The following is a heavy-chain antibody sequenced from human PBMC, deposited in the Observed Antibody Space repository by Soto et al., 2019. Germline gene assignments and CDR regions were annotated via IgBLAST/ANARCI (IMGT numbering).Heavy chain of an antibody. CDR1: GGSISNYF. D-gene: IGHD3-3*01. CDR3: ARGGQDFWSGPFDY. Sequence: PSETLPLPCTVSGGSISNYFCNWIRQPAGKGLEWIGRIDNSGSTNYNPSLKSRITMSADTSRNQFSLKLNSVTAADTAVYYCARGGQDFWSGPFDYWGQGALVTVS. V-gene: IGHV4-4*07. J-gene: IGHJ4*02. CDR2: IDNSGST.